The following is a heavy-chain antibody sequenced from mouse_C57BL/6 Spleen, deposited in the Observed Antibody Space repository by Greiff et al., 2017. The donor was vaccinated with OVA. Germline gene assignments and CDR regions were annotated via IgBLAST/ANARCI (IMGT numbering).Heavy chain of an antibody. Sequence: QVQLQQSGAELARPGASVKMSCKASGYTFTSYTMHWVKQRPGQGLEWIGYINPSSGYTKYNQKFKDKATLTADKSSSTAYVQLSSLTSEDSAVYYCARSGLDYYGSSYRFDYWGQGTTLTVSS. CDR2: INPSSGYT. V-gene: IGHV1-4*01. CDR1: GYTFTSYT. D-gene: IGHD1-1*01. CDR3: ARSGLDYYGSSYRFDY. J-gene: IGHJ2*01.